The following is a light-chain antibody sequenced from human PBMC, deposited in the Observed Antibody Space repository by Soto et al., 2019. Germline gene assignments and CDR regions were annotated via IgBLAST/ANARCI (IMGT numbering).Light chain of an antibody. CDR1: QGIRSF. V-gene: IGKV1-9*01. CDR2: AAS. Sequence: DIQLTQSPSFLSASVGDRVAITCRASQGIRSFLAWYQQKPGKAPKLLIYAASTLQSGVPSRFSGSGSGTEFTLTISRLQPEDFATYYCQQLSTYPLSFGGGTKVEIK. J-gene: IGKJ4*01. CDR3: QQLSTYPLS.